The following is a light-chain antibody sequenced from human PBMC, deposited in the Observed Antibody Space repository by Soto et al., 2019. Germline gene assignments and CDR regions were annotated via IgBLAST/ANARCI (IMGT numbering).Light chain of an antibody. J-gene: IGKJ2*01. V-gene: IGKV3-20*01. CDR3: QQYGSSSYT. Sequence: EMVLTQSPGTLSLSPGERATLSCRASQSISSSYLAWYQQKPGQAPRLLIYAASSRATGIPDRFSGSGSGTDFTLTVSRLEPEDFAVYYGQQYGSSSYTFGQGTQLEIK. CDR2: AAS. CDR1: QSISSSY.